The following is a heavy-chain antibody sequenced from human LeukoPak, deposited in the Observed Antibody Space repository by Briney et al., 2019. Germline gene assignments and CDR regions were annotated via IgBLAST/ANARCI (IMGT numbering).Heavy chain of an antibody. Sequence: PSETLSLTCTVSGGSISSYYWSWIRQPPGKGLEWIGYIYYSGSTYYNPSLKSRVTISVDTSKNQFSLKLSSVTAADTAVYYCARDTGGYYGYWGQGTLVTVSS. D-gene: IGHD3-22*01. V-gene: IGHV4-59*01. CDR3: ARDTGGYYGY. J-gene: IGHJ4*02. CDR2: IYYSGST. CDR1: GGSISSYY.